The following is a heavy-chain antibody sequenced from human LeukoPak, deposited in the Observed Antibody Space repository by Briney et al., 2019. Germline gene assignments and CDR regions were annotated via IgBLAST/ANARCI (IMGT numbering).Heavy chain of an antibody. CDR2: ISAYNGNT. D-gene: IGHD3-22*01. CDR1: GYTFTSYG. CDR3: ARYYDSSGYPEDRWFDP. V-gene: IGHV1-18*01. J-gene: IGHJ5*02. Sequence: ASVKVSCKASGYTFTSYGISWVRQAPGQGLEWMGWISAYNGNTNSAQKLQGRVTMTTDTSTSTAYMELRSLRSDDTAVYYCARYYDSSGYPEDRWFDPRGQGTLVTVSS.